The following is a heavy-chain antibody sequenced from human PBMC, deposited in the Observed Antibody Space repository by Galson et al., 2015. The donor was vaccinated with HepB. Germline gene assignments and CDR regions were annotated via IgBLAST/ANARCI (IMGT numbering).Heavy chain of an antibody. J-gene: IGHJ4*02. CDR1: GFSFSMYW. D-gene: IGHD2-2*02. V-gene: IGHV3-7*03. CDR2: IKQDGSEK. CDR3: ARGGYCSSTACYTAPLPFDF. Sequence: SLRLSCAASGFSFSMYWMSWVRQAPGKGLEWVANIKQDGSEKSYVDSVKGRFTISRDNGKNSLYLQMNSLRAEDTAVYYCARGGYCSSTACYTAPLPFDFWGQGMLVTVSS.